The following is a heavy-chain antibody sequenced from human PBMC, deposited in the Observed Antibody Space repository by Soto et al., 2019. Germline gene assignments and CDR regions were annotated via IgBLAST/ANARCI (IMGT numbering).Heavy chain of an antibody. CDR3: ATRTVAAVFRWYYYYGMDV. D-gene: IGHD2-15*01. Sequence: SETLSLTCTVSGGSISSSSYYWGWIRQPPGKGLEWIGSIYYSGSTYYNPSLKSRVTISVDTSKNQFSLKLSSVIAADTAVYYCATRTVAAVFRWYYYYGMDVWGQGTTVTVSS. V-gene: IGHV4-39*01. CDR2: IYYSGST. J-gene: IGHJ6*02. CDR1: GGSISSSSYY.